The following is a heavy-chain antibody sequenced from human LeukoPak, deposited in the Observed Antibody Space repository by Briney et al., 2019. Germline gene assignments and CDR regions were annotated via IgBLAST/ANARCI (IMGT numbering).Heavy chain of an antibody. V-gene: IGHV4-59*01. CDR1: GGSISSYY. J-gene: IGHJ3*02. CDR3: ARRMGHDYGGCDAFDI. CDR2: ISYSGSS. D-gene: IGHD4-23*01. Sequence: PSETLSLTCIVSGGSISSYYWSGIRQPPGRGLEWIGYISYSGSSNYNPSLKSRVTISVDTSKNQFSLRLSSVTAADTAVYYCARRMGHDYGGCDAFDICGQGTMVTVSS.